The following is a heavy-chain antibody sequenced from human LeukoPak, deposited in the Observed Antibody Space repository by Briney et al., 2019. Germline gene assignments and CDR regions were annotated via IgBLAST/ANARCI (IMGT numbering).Heavy chain of an antibody. D-gene: IGHD4-11*01. Sequence: PSETLSLTCTVSGDSISSYYWSWIRQPPGKGLEWIGYIYYSGSTNYNPSLKSRVTISVDTSNNQFSLKLSSVTAADTAVYYCARSHSSDYLGWFDPWGQGALVAVSS. J-gene: IGHJ5*02. CDR2: IYYSGST. CDR3: ARSHSSDYLGWFDP. V-gene: IGHV4-59*08. CDR1: GDSISSYY.